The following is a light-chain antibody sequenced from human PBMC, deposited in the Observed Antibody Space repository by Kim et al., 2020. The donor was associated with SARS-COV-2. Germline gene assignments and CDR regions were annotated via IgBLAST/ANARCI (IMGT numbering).Light chain of an antibody. J-gene: IGKJ4*01. CDR1: QNIRIY. Sequence: ASVGDRVTITCRASQNIRIYLNWYQQKPGKAPKLLMYDASKMETGVPSRFSGSGSGTDFTFTISSLQPEDIATYYCQQYNNLPLTFGGGTKVDIK. V-gene: IGKV1-33*01. CDR3: QQYNNLPLT. CDR2: DAS.